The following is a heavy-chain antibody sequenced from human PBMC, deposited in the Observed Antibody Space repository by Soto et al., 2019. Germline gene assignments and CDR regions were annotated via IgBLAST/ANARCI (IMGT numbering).Heavy chain of an antibody. D-gene: IGHD3-3*01. V-gene: IGHV4-59*01. J-gene: IGHJ5*02. CDR3: ARGKIIGP. CDR2: VHYSGTT. CDR1: GGSISTYY. Sequence: QVQLQESGPGLAKPSETLSLTCTVSGGSISTYYWAWIRQPPGKGLEWIGYVHYSGTTNYNPSLKSRVTMSVDTSKNQFSLKLRSVTAADTAVYYCARGKIIGPWGQGTLVTVSS.